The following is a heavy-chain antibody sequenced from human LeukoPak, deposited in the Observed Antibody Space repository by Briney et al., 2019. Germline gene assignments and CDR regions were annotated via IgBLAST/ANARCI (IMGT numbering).Heavy chain of an antibody. Sequence: GSLRLSCAASGFTFSNAWMSWVRQAPGKGLEWVGRIKSKTDGGTTDYAAPVKGRFTISRDDSKNTLYLQMNSLKTEDTAVYYCTTDAQYYYDSSGFLSWGKGTMVTVSS. CDR1: GFTFSNAW. D-gene: IGHD3-22*01. CDR3: TTDAQYYYDSSGFLS. J-gene: IGHJ3*01. CDR2: IKSKTDGGTT. V-gene: IGHV3-15*01.